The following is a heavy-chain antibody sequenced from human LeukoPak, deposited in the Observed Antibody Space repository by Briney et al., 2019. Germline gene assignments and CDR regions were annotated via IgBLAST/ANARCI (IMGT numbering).Heavy chain of an antibody. V-gene: IGHV1-2*02. D-gene: IGHD3-10*01. Sequence: GASVKVSCKASGYTFTSYDINWVRQATGQGLEWMGWINPNSGGTNYAQKFQGRVTMTRDTSISTAYMELSRLRSDDTAVYYRAREPHYYGSGSSHYYGMDVWGQGTTVTVSS. CDR1: GYTFTSYD. J-gene: IGHJ6*02. CDR3: AREPHYYGSGSSHYYGMDV. CDR2: INPNSGGT.